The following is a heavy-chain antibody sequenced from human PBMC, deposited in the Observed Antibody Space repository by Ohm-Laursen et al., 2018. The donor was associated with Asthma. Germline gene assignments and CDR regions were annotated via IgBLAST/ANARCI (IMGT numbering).Heavy chain of an antibody. D-gene: IGHD3-3*02. CDR2: ISTASSFI. CDR1: GYSFSLYS. Sequence: GSLRLSCAASGYSFSLYSIHWIRQAPGKGLEWVASISTASSFIYYADSVRGRFTISRDNSKNTLYLQMNSLRAEDTAVYYCASEAFIDYWGQGTLVTVSS. CDR3: ASEAFIDY. V-gene: IGHV3-21*01. J-gene: IGHJ4*02.